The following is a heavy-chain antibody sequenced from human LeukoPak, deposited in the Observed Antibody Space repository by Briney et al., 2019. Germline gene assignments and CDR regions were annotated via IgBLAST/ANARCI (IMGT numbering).Heavy chain of an antibody. V-gene: IGHV1-18*01. Sequence: ASVKVSCKASGYTFTSYGISWVRQAPGQGLEWMGWISAYNGNTNYAQKLQGRVTMTTDTSTSTAYMELRSLRSDDTAVYYCARDPNPYDILTGYLDYWGQGTLVTVSS. J-gene: IGHJ4*02. CDR3: ARDPNPYDILTGYLDY. D-gene: IGHD3-9*01. CDR1: GYTFTSYG. CDR2: ISAYNGNT.